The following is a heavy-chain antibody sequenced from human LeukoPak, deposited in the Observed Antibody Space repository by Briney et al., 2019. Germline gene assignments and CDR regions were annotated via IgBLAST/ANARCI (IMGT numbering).Heavy chain of an antibody. CDR2: INHSGST. J-gene: IGHJ4*02. CDR1: GGSFSGYY. V-gene: IGHV4-34*01. D-gene: IGHD5-24*01. CDR3: ASGSVVGYTY. Sequence: SETLSLTCAVYGGSFSGYYWSWIRQPPGKGLEWIGEINHSGSTNYNPSLKSRVTISVDTSKNQFSLKLSSVTAADTAVYYCASGSVVGYTYWSQGTLVTVSS.